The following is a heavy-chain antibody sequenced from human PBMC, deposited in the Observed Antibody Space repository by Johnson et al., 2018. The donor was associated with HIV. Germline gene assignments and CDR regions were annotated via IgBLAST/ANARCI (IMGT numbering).Heavy chain of an antibody. CDR3: AKVDRRGGAFDI. Sequence: QVQLVESGGGVVQPGRSLRLSCAASGYTFSSYAMHWVRQAPGKGLEWVAVISYDANNKYYADSVKGRFTISRDNSKNTLYLHMNSLRAEDTAAYYCAKVDRRGGAFDIWGQGTMVTVSS. V-gene: IGHV3-30-3*01. D-gene: IGHD3-10*01. CDR1: GYTFSSYA. J-gene: IGHJ3*02. CDR2: ISYDANNK.